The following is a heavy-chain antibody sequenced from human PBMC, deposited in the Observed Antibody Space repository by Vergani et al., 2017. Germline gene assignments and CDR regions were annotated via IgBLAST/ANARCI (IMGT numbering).Heavy chain of an antibody. CDR2: IKQDGSEK. CDR3: ARFRGVRGVITTYYFDY. CDR1: GFTFSSYW. J-gene: IGHJ4*02. V-gene: IGHV3-7*01. D-gene: IGHD3-10*01. Sequence: EVQLVESGGGLVQPGGSLRLSCAASGFTFSSYWMSWVRQAPGKGLEWVANIKQDGSEKYYVDSVKGRFTISRDNAKNSLYLQMNSLRDEDTAVYYCARFRGVRGVITTYYFDYWGQGTLVTVSS.